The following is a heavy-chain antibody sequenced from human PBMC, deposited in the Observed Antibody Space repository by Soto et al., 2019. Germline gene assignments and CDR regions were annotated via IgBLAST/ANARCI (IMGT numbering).Heavy chain of an antibody. D-gene: IGHD3-22*01. Sequence: QVQLQESGPGLVKPSQTLSLICTVSGGSINSGGYYWSWIRQLPGKGLEWIGYIYYTGSTYYNPSLKSRITISVDTSANQSSLKLSSVTAADTAIYFCARVFKTMSFYYGMDVWGQGTAVAVSS. CDR1: GGSINSGGYY. CDR2: IYYTGST. V-gene: IGHV4-31*03. CDR3: ARVFKTMSFYYGMDV. J-gene: IGHJ6*02.